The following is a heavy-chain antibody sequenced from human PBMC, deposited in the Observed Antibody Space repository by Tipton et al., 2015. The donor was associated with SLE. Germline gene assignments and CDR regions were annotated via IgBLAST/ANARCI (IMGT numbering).Heavy chain of an antibody. V-gene: IGHV3-21*04. J-gene: IGHJ6*03. CDR1: GITFSSYG. Sequence: SLRLSCAASGITFSSYGMHWVRQAPGKGLEWVSSIGSSSRNIYYADSVKGRFTISRDNAKNSLYLQMNSLRAEDTAVYYCAREGVGATLAFNYYMDVWGKGTTVTVSS. CDR2: IGSSSRNI. D-gene: IGHD1-26*01. CDR3: AREGVGATLAFNYYMDV.